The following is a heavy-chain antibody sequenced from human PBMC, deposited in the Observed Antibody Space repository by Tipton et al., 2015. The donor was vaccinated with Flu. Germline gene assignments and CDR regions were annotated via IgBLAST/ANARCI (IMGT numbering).Heavy chain of an antibody. CDR2: IYYTGST. D-gene: IGHD4-23*01. CDR3: ARLETVALQHGFDV. J-gene: IGHJ3*01. CDR1: GGSIGSSSYY. V-gene: IGHV4-39*01. Sequence: TLSLTCTVSGGSIGSSSYYWVWIRQPPGKGLAWIGSIYYTGSTYYNPALKSRVTISVDRSKNQLFLKVNSVTAADTAMYYCARLETVALQHGFDVWGQGTMVTVSS.